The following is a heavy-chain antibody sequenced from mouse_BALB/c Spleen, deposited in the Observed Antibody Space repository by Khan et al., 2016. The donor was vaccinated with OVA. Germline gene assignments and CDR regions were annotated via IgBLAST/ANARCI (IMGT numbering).Heavy chain of an antibody. D-gene: IGHD1-2*01. CDR1: GYTFTDYY. J-gene: IGHJ3*01. CDR3: ARRNYFGYTFAY. Sequence: QVQLQQSGAELARPGASVKLSCKASGYTFTDYYINWVKQRTGQGLEWIGEINPGSGDIYYNEKFKGKATLTADKSSSTAYMQLISRTSEDSAVYFCARRNYFGYTFAYWGQGTLVTVSA. V-gene: IGHV1-77*01. CDR2: INPGSGDI.